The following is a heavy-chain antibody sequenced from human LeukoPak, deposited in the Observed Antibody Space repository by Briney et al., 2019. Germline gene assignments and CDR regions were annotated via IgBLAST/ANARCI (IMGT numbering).Heavy chain of an antibody. CDR3: AKDQDPHSYGSGSYAPFDY. V-gene: IGHV3-23*01. CDR1: GGSISSSSYY. J-gene: IGHJ4*02. D-gene: IGHD3-10*01. CDR2: ISGSGGST. Sequence: ETLSLTCTVSGGSISSSSYYWGWIRQPPGKGLEWVSHISGSGGSTKYSGSVKGRFTISRDNSKNTLYLQINSLGADDTAVYYCAKDQDPHSYGSGSYAPFDYWGQGTLVTVSS.